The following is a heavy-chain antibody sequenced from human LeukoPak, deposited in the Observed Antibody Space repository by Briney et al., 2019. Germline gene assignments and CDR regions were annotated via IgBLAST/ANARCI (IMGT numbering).Heavy chain of an antibody. Sequence: GGSLRLSCAASGFTFSSYSMNWVRQAPGKGLEWVSYISSSSSTIYYADSVKGRFTISRDNAKNSLYLQMNSLRAEDTAVYYCARNQGTMIVPDRPFDYWGQGTLVTVSS. CDR1: GFTFSSYS. D-gene: IGHD3-22*01. J-gene: IGHJ4*02. CDR2: ISSSSSTI. V-gene: IGHV3-48*04. CDR3: ARNQGTMIVPDRPFDY.